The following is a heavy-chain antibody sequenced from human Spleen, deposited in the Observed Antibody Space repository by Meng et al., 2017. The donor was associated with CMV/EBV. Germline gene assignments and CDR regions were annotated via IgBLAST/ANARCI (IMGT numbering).Heavy chain of an antibody. CDR3: AGFGVAITNGLDV. CDR2: ISYDGSNK. D-gene: IGHD3-3*01. V-gene: IGHV3-30*04. J-gene: IGHJ6*02. CDR1: GFTFSSYA. Sequence: GESLKISCAASGFTFSSYAMHWVRQAPGKGLEWVAVISYDGSNKYYADSVKGRFTISRDNAKSSLYLQMDSLRAEDTAVYYCAGFGVAITNGLDVWGRGTTVTVSS.